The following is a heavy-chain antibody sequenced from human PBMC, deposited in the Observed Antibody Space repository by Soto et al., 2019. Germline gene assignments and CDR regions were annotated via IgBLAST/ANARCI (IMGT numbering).Heavy chain of an antibody. J-gene: IGHJ5*02. CDR1: GGSVSSGSYY. CDR2: IYYSGST. V-gene: IGHV4-61*01. D-gene: IGHD3-3*01. CDR3: ARETPQYDVGSGSHHRGWFDH. Sequence: SETLSLTCTVSGGSVSSGSYYWSWIRPTPGKGLESIGYIYYSGSTNYIPSLKSRVTISVDTSKNQFSLKLSSVTAADTAVYYCARETPQYDVGSGSHHRGWFDHWGQGTLVAVSS.